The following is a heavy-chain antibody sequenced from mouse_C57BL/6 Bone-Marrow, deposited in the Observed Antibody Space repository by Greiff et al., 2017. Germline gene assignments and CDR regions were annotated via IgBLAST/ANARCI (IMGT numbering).Heavy chain of an antibody. CDR3: ARSTMINYFDY. CDR2: INYDGSST. D-gene: IGHD2-4*01. V-gene: IGHV5-16*01. Sequence: EVQRVESEGGLVQPGSSMKLSCTASGFTFSDYYMAWVRQVPEKGLEWVANINYDGSSTYYLDSLKSRFIISRDNAKNILYLQMSSLKSEDTATYYCARSTMINYFDYWGQGTTLTVSS. CDR1: GFTFSDYY. J-gene: IGHJ2*01.